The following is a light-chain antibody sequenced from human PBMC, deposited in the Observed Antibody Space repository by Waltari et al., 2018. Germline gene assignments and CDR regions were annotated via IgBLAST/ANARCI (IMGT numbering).Light chain of an antibody. J-gene: IGKJ1*01. CDR2: GAS. CDR1: QSVSRA. Sequence: EIVLTQSPGTLSLSLGERATVSCMASQSVSRALAWYQQKPGQAPRLLIYGASTRANGIPDRVSGSGSGTDFSLTISRLEPDDFAVYYCQHYLRLPVTFGQGTTVEI. V-gene: IGKV3-20*01. CDR3: QHYLRLPVT.